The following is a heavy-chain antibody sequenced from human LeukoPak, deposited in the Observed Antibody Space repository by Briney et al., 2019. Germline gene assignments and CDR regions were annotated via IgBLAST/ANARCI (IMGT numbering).Heavy chain of an antibody. V-gene: IGHV3-49*03. CDR2: IKGESYGRAS. Sequence: PGGSLRLSCTVSGLTFTGNSINWFRQPPGKGLEWVGYIKGESYGRASDLAPSVRDRFTLSRDDSKSSAYLQMNNLEIDDTAVYYCTGIGFEHWGQGTRVIVSS. J-gene: IGHJ5*02. CDR3: TGIGFEH. CDR1: GLTFTGNS.